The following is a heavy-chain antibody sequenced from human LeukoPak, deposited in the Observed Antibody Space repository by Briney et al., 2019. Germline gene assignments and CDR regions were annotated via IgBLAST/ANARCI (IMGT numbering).Heavy chain of an antibody. CDR2: TNPNSGVT. D-gene: IGHD3-22*01. V-gene: IGHV1-2*02. Sequence: ASVKVSCKASGYTFTGYYMHWVRQAPGQGLEWMGWTNPNSGVTNFAQKFQGRVTMTRDTSISTAYMELSRLRSDDTAVYYCARTYDSSGYTVDYWGQGTLVTVSS. J-gene: IGHJ4*02. CDR1: GYTFTGYY. CDR3: ARTYDSSGYTVDY.